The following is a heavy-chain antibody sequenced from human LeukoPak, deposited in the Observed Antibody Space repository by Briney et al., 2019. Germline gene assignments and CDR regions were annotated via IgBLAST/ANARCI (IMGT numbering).Heavy chain of an antibody. CDR1: GFTFSSYS. CDR3: ARVNGGYYFDY. Sequence: GGSLRLSCAASGFTFSSYSMNWVRQAPGKGLEWVSVIYSGGSTYYADSVKGRFTISRDNSKNTLYLQMNSLRAEDTAVYYCARVNGGYYFDYWGQGTLVTVSS. V-gene: IGHV3-53*01. J-gene: IGHJ4*02. CDR2: IYSGGST.